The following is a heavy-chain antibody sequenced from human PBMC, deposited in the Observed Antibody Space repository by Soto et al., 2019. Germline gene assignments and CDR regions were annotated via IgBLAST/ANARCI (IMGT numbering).Heavy chain of an antibody. J-gene: IGHJ4*02. D-gene: IGHD2-2*01. V-gene: IGHV3-48*01. CDR2: ISSSGSTI. Sequence: PEGSLRLSCVASEFTFSSYSMNWVRQAPGKGLEWVSYISSSGSTIYYADSVKGRVTISRDNAKNSLFLQLHSLRVDDTAMYYCERDHYRGYAVDYSGQGTLDIVSS. CDR3: ERDHYRGYAVDY. CDR1: EFTFSSYS.